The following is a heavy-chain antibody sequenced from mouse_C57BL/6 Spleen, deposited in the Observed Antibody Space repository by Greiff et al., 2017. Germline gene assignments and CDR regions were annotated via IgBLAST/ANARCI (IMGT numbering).Heavy chain of an antibody. CDR3: ARIHGGFYYFAY. CDR1: GYSITSGYY. V-gene: IGHV3-6*01. Sequence: EVKLVESGPGLVKPSQSLSLTCSVTGYSITSGYYWNWIRQLPGNKLEWMGNISYDGSNNYNPSLKKRISITRDTTKNKFFLKLNSMTTEDTATYCCARIHGGFYYFAYWGQSTTLAVSS. J-gene: IGHJ2*01. D-gene: IGHD1-1*02. CDR2: ISYDGSN.